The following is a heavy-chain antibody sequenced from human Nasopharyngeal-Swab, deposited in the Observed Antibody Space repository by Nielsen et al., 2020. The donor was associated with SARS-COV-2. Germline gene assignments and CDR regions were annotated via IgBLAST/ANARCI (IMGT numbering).Heavy chain of an antibody. Sequence: ASVKVSYKVSGYTFTSYGISWVRQAPGQGLEWMGWISAYNGNTNYAQKLQGRVTMTTDTSTSTAYMELRSLRSDDTAVYYCARDFRDTAMDLPDYWGQGTLVTVSS. D-gene: IGHD5-18*01. CDR2: ISAYNGNT. CDR1: GYTFTSYG. CDR3: ARDFRDTAMDLPDY. V-gene: IGHV1-18*01. J-gene: IGHJ4*02.